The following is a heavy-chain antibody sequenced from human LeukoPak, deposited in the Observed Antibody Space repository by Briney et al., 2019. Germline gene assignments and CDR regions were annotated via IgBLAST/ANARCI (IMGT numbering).Heavy chain of an antibody. J-gene: IGHJ5*02. V-gene: IGHV5-51*01. CDR3: ASNSWYSGSYSHSINWFDP. D-gene: IGHD1-26*01. CDR1: GYSFTSYW. Sequence: GESLKISCKGSGYSFTSYWIGWVRQTPGKGLEWMGIIYPGDSDTRYSPSFQGHVTISADKSISTAYLQWSSLKASDTAMYYCASNSWYSGSYSHSINWFDPWGQGTLVTVSS. CDR2: IYPGDSDT.